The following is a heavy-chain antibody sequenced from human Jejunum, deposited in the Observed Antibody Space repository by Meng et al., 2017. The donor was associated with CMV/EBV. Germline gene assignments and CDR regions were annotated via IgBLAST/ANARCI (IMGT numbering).Heavy chain of an antibody. D-gene: IGHD6-19*01. J-gene: IGHJ6*02. CDR1: FIFRGYG. CDR2: IRYDGSNK. CDR3: AKSIAVAGNYYYGMDV. Sequence: FIFRGYGMHWVRQAPGKGLEWVAFIRYDGSNKYYADSVKGRFTISRDNSKNTLYLQMSSLRVEDTAVYYCAKSIAVAGNYYYGMDVWGQGTTVTVSS. V-gene: IGHV3-30*02.